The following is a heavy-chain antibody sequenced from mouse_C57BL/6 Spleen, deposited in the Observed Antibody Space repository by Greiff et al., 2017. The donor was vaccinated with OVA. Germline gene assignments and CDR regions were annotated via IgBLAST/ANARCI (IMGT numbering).Heavy chain of an antibody. CDR3: ARYGYYVGFDY. CDR1: GYSITSGYD. CDR2: ISYSGST. J-gene: IGHJ2*01. Sequence: DVKLVESGPGMVKPSQSLSLTCTVTGYSITSGYDWHWIRHFPGNKLEWMGYISYSGSTNYNPSLKSRISITHDTSKNHFFLKLNSVTTEDTATYYCARYGYYVGFDYWGQGTTLTVSS. V-gene: IGHV3-1*01. D-gene: IGHD2-3*01.